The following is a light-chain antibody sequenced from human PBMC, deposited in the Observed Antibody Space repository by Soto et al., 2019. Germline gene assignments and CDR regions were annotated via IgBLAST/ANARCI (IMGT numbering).Light chain of an antibody. CDR3: QQHFNGPIT. V-gene: IGKV3-11*01. J-gene: IGKJ5*01. CDR2: GAS. CDR1: QSISSF. Sequence: EIVLTQSTATLSLSPGERATLSCRASQSISSFLAWYQQKPGQAPRLLIYGASNRATGIPARFSGSGSGTDFTLTISSLEPEDFAVYYCQQHFNGPITFGQGTRLEIK.